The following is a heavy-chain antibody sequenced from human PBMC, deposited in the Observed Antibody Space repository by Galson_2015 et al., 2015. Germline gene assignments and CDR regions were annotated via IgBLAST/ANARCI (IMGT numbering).Heavy chain of an antibody. J-gene: IGHJ4*02. CDR2: ISSNGGST. Sequence: LRLPCAASGFTFSSYAMHWVRQAPGKGLEYVSAISSNGGSTYYANSVKGRFTISRDNSKNTLYLQMGSLRAEDMALYYCAREWAGTGTPLDHWGQGTLVTVSS. CDR3: AREWAGTGTPLDH. D-gene: IGHD6-19*01. CDR1: GFTFSSYA. V-gene: IGHV3-64*01.